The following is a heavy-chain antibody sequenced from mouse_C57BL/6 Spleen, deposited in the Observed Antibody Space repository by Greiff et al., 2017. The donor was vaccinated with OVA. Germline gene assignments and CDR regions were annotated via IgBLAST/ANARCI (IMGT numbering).Heavy chain of an antibody. J-gene: IGHJ4*01. V-gene: IGHV1-80*01. CDR2: IYPGDGDT. Sequence: VKLQESGAELVKPGASVKISCKASGYAFSSYWMNWVKQRPGKGLEWIGQIYPGDGDTNYNGKFKGKATLTADKSSSTAYMQLSSLTSEDSAVYFCARDSSGYFYAMDYWGQGTSVTVSS. D-gene: IGHD3-2*02. CDR1: GYAFSSYW. CDR3: ARDSSGYFYAMDY.